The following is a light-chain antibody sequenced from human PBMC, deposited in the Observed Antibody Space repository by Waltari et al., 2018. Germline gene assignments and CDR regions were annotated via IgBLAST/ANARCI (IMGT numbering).Light chain of an antibody. CDR3: SSQSSNDVVL. J-gene: IGLJ2*01. CDR2: DVS. Sequence: QSALTQPASVSGSPGQSVTIFCAGTSNAVGGYNFVSWYQEHPGQPPRVIIYDVSDRPSGVSDRFSGSKSGNTASLTISGLQAEDEADYYCSSQSSNDVVLFGGGTKLTVL. V-gene: IGLV2-14*01. CDR1: SNAVGGYNF.